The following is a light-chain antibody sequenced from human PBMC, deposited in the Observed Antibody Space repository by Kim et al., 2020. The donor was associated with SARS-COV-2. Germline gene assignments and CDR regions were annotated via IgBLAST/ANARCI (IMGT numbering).Light chain of an antibody. CDR2: GAS. V-gene: IGKV3-20*01. CDR1: QSVSSNY. CDR3: QHYGTSPLT. J-gene: IGKJ4*01. Sequence: GERASVSCRASQSVSSNYLAWYQQKPGQAPRLLIYGASSRATGIPDRFSGSGSETDFILTISRLDPEDFAVYYCQHYGTSPLTFGGGTKVDIK.